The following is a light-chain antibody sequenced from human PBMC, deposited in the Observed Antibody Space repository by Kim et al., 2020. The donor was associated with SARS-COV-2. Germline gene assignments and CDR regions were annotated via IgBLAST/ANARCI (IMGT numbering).Light chain of an antibody. CDR2: GDN. J-gene: IGLJ3*02. CDR1: GSNIGAGYD. V-gene: IGLV1-40*01. CDR3: KSYDSGLNWV. Sequence: QSVLTQPPSVSGAPGQRVTISCTGSGSNIGAGYDVYWYQQVPGTAPKLLIYGDNNRPSGVSDRFSGSKTGTSASLAITGLQAEDEADYYCKSYDSGLNWVFGGGTQLTVL.